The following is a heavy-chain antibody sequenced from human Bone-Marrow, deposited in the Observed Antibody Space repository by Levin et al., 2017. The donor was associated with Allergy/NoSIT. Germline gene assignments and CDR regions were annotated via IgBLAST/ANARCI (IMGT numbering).Heavy chain of an antibody. CDR2: ITRSSSYT. D-gene: IGHD1-14*01. Sequence: LSLTCAASGFTFRDYTMIWVRQAPGKGLEWVSSITRSSSYTYYADSVKGRFTISRDNAKSSLFLQMNSLRGEDTAVYYCARGTGGIWGQGTMVTVSS. V-gene: IGHV3-21*06. CDR1: GFTFRDYT. J-gene: IGHJ3*01. CDR3: ARGTGGI.